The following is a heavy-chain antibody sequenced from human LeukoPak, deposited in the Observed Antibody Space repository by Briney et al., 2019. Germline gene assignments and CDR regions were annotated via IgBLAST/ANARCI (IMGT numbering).Heavy chain of an antibody. V-gene: IGHV1-18*01. D-gene: IGHD2-2*01. CDR3: ARDIGVPAATYYFDY. J-gene: IGHJ4*02. CDR2: ISAYSGNT. Sequence: ASVKVSCKASGYTFTNYGISWVRQAPGQGLEWMGWISAYSGNTNSAQKLQGRVTMTTDTSTSTAYMELRSLRSDDTAVYYCARDIGVPAATYYFDYWCQGTLVTVSS. CDR1: GYTFTNYG.